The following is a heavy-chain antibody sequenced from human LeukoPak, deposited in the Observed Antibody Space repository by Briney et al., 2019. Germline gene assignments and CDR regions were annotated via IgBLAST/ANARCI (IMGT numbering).Heavy chain of an antibody. J-gene: IGHJ4*02. CDR3: AKSSARSSSSWLVY. D-gene: IGHD6-6*01. Sequence: PGGSLRLSCAASGFTFSNAWMSWVRQAPGKGLEWVSAISGSGGSTYYADSVKGRFTISRDNSKNTLYLQMNSLRAEDTAVYYCAKSSARSSSSWLVYWGQGTLVTVSS. CDR1: GFTFSNAW. V-gene: IGHV3-23*01. CDR2: ISGSGGST.